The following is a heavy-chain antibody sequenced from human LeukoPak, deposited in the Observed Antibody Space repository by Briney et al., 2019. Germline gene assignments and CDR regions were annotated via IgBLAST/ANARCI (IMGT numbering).Heavy chain of an antibody. CDR2: ISSSGSTI. D-gene: IGHD2-21*02. CDR1: GFTVSSNY. CDR3: ARDWGFVVVTTIGYMDV. J-gene: IGHJ6*03. Sequence: GGSLRLSCAASGFTVSSNYMSWIRQAPGKGLEWVSYISSSGSTIYYADSVRGRFTISRDNAKKSLYLQMNSLRAEDTAVYYCARDWGFVVVTTIGYMDVWGKGTTVTVSS. V-gene: IGHV3-11*04.